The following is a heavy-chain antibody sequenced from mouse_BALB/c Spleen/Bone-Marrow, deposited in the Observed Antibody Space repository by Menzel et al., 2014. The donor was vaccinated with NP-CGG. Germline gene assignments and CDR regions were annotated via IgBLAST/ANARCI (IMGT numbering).Heavy chain of an antibody. CDR1: GYTFXNFW. D-gene: IGHD2-1*01. J-gene: IGHJ2*01. Sequence: QVQLQQSGAELVRPGSSVKISCKASGYTFXNFWMNWVKQRPGQGLEWIGQIHPGDGDTNNNGKFKGKATLTTDKSSSTAYMQLSSLSSEDSAVYFCARVNYGNLDYWGQGTTLTVSS. CDR3: ARVNYGNLDY. V-gene: IGHV1-80*01. CDR2: IHPGDGDT.